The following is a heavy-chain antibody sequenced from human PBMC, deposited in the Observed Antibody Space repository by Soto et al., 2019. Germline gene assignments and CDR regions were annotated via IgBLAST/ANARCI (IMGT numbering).Heavy chain of an antibody. V-gene: IGHV4-30-4*08. D-gene: IGHD3-10*01. CDR3: ARGSRGVPDP. CDR2: IYYSGNT. J-gene: IGHJ5*02. Sequence: NWVRQPPGKGLEWIGCIYYSGNTYYNPSLKSRFSISVDTSKDQFSLKLSSVTSADTAVYYCARGSRGVPDPWGQGTLVTVSS.